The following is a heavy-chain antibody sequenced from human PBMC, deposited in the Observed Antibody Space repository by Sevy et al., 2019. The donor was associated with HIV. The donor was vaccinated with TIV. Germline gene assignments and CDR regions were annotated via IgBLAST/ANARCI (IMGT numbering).Heavy chain of an antibody. CDR3: ARDRPSHCSSTSRPPPNDAFDI. V-gene: IGHV3-48*01. D-gene: IGHD2-2*01. CDR2: ISSSSSTI. J-gene: IGHJ3*02. Sequence: GGSLRLSCAASGFTFSSYSMNWVRQAPGKGLEWVSYISSSSSTIYYADSVKGRFTISRDNAKNSLYLQMNSLRAEDTAVYYCARDRPSHCSSTSRPPPNDAFDIWGQGTMVTVSS. CDR1: GFTFSSYS.